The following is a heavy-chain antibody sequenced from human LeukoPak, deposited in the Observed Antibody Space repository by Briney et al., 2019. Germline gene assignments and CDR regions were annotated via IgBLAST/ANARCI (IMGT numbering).Heavy chain of an antibody. D-gene: IGHD6-19*01. Sequence: SETLSLTCTVSGGSISSSSYYWGWIRQPPGKGLEWIGSIYYSGSTYYNPSLKSRVTISVDTSKNQFSLKLSSVTAADTAVYYCARTYSSGWYGPYYFVYWGQGTLVTVSS. CDR2: IYYSGST. V-gene: IGHV4-39*07. CDR1: GGSISSSSYY. J-gene: IGHJ4*02. CDR3: ARTYSSGWYGPYYFVY.